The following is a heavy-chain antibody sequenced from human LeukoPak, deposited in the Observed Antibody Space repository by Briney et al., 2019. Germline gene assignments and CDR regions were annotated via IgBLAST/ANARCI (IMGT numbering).Heavy chain of an antibody. D-gene: IGHD3-22*01. Sequence: TGGSLRLSCVASGFIFSRYSMNWVRQAPGKGLEWVSSITSSSSYIYYADSVKGRFTISRDNAKNSLYLQMNSLRAEDTAVYYCARLYYDSSGFYVWYHYGMDVWGQGTTVTVSS. CDR2: ITSSSSYI. V-gene: IGHV3-21*01. CDR1: GFIFSRYS. J-gene: IGHJ6*02. CDR3: ARLYYDSSGFYVWYHYGMDV.